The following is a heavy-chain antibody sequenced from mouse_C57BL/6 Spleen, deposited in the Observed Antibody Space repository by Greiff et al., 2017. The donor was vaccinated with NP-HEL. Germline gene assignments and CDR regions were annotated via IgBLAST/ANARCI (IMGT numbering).Heavy chain of an antibody. D-gene: IGHD4-1*01. CDR1: GFNIKDYY. J-gene: IGHJ2*01. V-gene: IGHV14-2*01. CDR3: ARSWDLPSFDY. CDR2: IDPEDGET. Sequence: DVKLVESGAELVKPGASVKLSCTASGFNIKDYYMHWVKQRTEQGLEWIGRIDPEDGETKYAPKFQGKATITADTSSNTAYLQLSSLTSEDTAVYYCARSWDLPSFDYWGQGTTLTVSS.